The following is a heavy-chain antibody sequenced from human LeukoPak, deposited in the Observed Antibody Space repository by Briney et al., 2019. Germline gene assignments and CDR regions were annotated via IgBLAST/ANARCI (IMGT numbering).Heavy chain of an antibody. CDR2: IIPIFGTA. CDR1: GGTFSSYA. J-gene: IGHJ4*02. D-gene: IGHD4-17*01. CDR3: ARGRPGYGDYVV. Sequence: ASVKVSCKASGGTFSSYAIGWVRQAPGQGLEWMGGIIPIFGTANYAQKFQGRVTITADESTSTAYMELSSLRSEDTAVYYCARGRPGYGDYVVWGQGTLVTVSS. V-gene: IGHV1-69*13.